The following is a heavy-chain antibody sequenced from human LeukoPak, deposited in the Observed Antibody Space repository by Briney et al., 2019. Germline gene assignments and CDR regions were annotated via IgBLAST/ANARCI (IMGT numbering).Heavy chain of an antibody. Sequence: ASVKVSCKASGYTFTSYDINWVRQATGQGLEWMGWMNPNSGNTGYAQKFQGRVTMTRNTSISTAYMELSSLRSEDTAVYYCAREGGRYCSSTSCYYYYYMDVWGKGTTVTISS. V-gene: IGHV1-8*01. D-gene: IGHD2-2*01. CDR1: GYTFTSYD. CDR2: MNPNSGNT. CDR3: AREGGRYCSSTSCYYYYYMDV. J-gene: IGHJ6*03.